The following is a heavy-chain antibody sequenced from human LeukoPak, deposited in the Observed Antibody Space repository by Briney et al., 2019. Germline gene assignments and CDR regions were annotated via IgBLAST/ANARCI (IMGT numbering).Heavy chain of an antibody. V-gene: IGHV3-48*03. CDR3: ARDPYSGNFGNDYYYYMYV. D-gene: IGHD1-26*01. Sequence: GGSLRLSCAVSGFTFSSYDMNWARQAPGKGLEGVSCFCSSCSTIYYTDSVKGRFHISRDNAKHSLYLQMNSLSPDDTAVYFCARDPYSGNFGNDYYYYMYVWGEGTTVTISS. CDR2: FCSSCSTI. J-gene: IGHJ6*03. CDR1: GFTFSSYD.